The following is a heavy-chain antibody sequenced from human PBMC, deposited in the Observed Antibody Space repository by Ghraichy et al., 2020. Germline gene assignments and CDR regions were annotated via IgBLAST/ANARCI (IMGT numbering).Heavy chain of an antibody. V-gene: IGHV3-64D*06. Sequence: GGSLRLSCSASGFTFSSYAMHWVRQAPGKGLEYVSAINNNGGTTYYVDSVKGRFTISRDNSKNKLYLQMSSLGAEDTAVYYCVKDRGSSGWYSDYWGQGTLVTVYS. CDR2: INNNGGTT. D-gene: IGHD6-19*01. CDR1: GFTFSSYA. CDR3: VKDRGSSGWYSDY. J-gene: IGHJ4*02.